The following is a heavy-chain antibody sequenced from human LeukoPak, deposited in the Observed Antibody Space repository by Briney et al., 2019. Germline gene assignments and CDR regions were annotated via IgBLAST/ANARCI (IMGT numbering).Heavy chain of an antibody. V-gene: IGHV4-59*01. D-gene: IGHD2-15*01. CDR3: ARSDYSTYFDY. CDR2: IYYSGST. CDR1: GGSINSYY. J-gene: IGHJ4*02. Sequence: SETLSHTCTVSGGSINSYYWSWIRQPPGKGLEWIGYIYYSGSTNYNPSLKSRLTISVETSKNQFSLKLSSVTAADTAVYYCARSDYSTYFDYWGQGTLVTVSS.